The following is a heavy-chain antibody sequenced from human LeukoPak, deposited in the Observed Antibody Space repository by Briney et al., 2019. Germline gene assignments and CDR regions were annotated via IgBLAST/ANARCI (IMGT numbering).Heavy chain of an antibody. Sequence: GGSLRLSCAASGFTFSSYAMSWVRQAPGKGLEWVSAISGSGGSTYYADSVKGRFTISRDNSKNTLYLQMNSLRAEDTAVYYCAKDPKYYYDSSGYYDYWGQGTLVTVPS. V-gene: IGHV3-23*01. CDR1: GFTFSSYA. CDR3: AKDPKYYYDSSGYYDY. J-gene: IGHJ4*02. CDR2: ISGSGGST. D-gene: IGHD3-22*01.